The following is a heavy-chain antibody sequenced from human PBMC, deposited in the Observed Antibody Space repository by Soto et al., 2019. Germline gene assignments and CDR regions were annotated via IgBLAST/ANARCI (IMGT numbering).Heavy chain of an antibody. CDR3: AREGDSGSWPT. Sequence: SVKGPRKGDVYGRSDDFVRCRRHATGKGLEWMGWLNTTSGVTKLAKKFQGRVNMTRDTSIKTAYMDLSSLTSNDTALYYCAREGDSGSWPTWGQGTLVTVTS. J-gene: IGHJ1*01. CDR2: LNTTSGVT. CDR1: VYGRSDDF. D-gene: IGHD6-13*01. V-gene: IGHV1-2*02.